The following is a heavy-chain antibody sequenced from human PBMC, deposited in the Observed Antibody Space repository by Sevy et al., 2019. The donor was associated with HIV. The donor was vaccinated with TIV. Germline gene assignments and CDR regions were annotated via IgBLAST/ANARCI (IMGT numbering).Heavy chain of an antibody. CDR2: ISCSGRST. Sequence: GGSLRLSCAASGFTFTSYAMNWVRQAPGKGLDWVSSISCSGRSTYYADSVEGRFTISRDNSKNTLSLQMNSLRADDTAVYYCAKGYCSGGSCPRDYYYYGMDVWGQGTTVTVSS. D-gene: IGHD2-15*01. V-gene: IGHV3-23*01. CDR1: GFTFTSYA. CDR3: AKGYCSGGSCPRDYYYYGMDV. J-gene: IGHJ6*02.